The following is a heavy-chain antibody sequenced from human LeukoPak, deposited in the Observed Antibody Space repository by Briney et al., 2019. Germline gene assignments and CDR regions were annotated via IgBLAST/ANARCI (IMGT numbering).Heavy chain of an antibody. CDR3: ALRYFDRDY. CDR1: YGSVSSSAYY. V-gene: IGHV4-39*01. Sequence: SETLSLTCTVSYGSVSSSAYYWGWIRQPPGNNLEWIGSIYYTGRTSHNPSLKSRVTMSVDTSKNQFSLKLSAVTAADTAVYYCALRYFDRDYWGQGTLVTVSS. J-gene: IGHJ4*02. D-gene: IGHD3-9*01. CDR2: IYYTGRT.